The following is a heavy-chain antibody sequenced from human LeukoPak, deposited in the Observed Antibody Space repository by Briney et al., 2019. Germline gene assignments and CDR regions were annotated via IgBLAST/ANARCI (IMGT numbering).Heavy chain of an antibody. J-gene: IGHJ4*02. CDR3: ARRSSSGGDFDY. D-gene: IGHD6-6*01. CDR2: IYYSGST. Sequence: NPSETLSLTCTVSGGSISSSSYYWGWIRQPPGKGLEGIGSIYYSGSTYYNPSLKSRATISVDTSKNQFSLKLSSVTAADTAVYYCARRSSSGGDFDYWGQGTLVTVSS. CDR1: GGSISSSSYY. V-gene: IGHV4-39*01.